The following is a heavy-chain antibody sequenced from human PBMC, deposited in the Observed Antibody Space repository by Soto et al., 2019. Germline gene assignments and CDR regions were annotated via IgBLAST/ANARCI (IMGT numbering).Heavy chain of an antibody. CDR2: ISSYNGNT. CDR1: GYTFTSYG. Sequence: GASVKVSCKASGYTFTSYGINWVRQAPGQGLEWMGWISSYNGNTNYAQKVQGGVTMSTDTSTSTTYMELRSLRSDDTAVYYCARGPRYCSTTSCFSGVTWFDPWGQGTLVTVSS. CDR3: ARGPRYCSTTSCFSGVTWFDP. J-gene: IGHJ5*02. D-gene: IGHD2-2*01. V-gene: IGHV1-18*04.